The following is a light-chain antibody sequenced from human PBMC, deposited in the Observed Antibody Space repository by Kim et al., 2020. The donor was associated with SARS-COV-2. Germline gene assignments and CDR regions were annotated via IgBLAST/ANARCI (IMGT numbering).Light chain of an antibody. CDR1: QDISRY. Sequence: DIQMTQSPSSLSASVGDRVTITCRASQDISRYLNWYQQKPGKAPKLLIYTASSLQSGVPSRFTGSGSETDFTLTISSLQPGDCATYYCQQTYRAPRTFGQGTKVDIK. V-gene: IGKV1-39*01. CDR2: TAS. J-gene: IGKJ1*01. CDR3: QQTYRAPRT.